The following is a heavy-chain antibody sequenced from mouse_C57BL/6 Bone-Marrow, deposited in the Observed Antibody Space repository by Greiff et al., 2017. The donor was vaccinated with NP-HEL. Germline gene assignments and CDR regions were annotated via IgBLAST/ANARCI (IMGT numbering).Heavy chain of an antibody. CDR2: INYDGSST. D-gene: IGHD3-2*02. CDR1: GFTFSDYY. J-gene: IGHJ3*01. CDR3: ARGGSSGPFAY. V-gene: IGHV5-16*01. Sequence: EVKVVESEGGLVQPGSSMKLSCTASGFTFSDYYMAWVRQVPEKGLEWVANINYDGSSTYYLDSLKSRFIISRDNAKNILYLQMSSLKSEDTATXYWARGGSSGPFAYWGQGTLVTVSA.